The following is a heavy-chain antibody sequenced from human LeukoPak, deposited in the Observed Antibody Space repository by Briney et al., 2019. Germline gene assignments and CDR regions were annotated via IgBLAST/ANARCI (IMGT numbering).Heavy chain of an antibody. CDR2: INHSGST. CDR3: AREWGYSYGSFDY. Sequence: KPSETLSLTCAVYGGSFSGYYWSWIRQPPGKGLEWIGEINHSGSTNYNPSLKSRVTISVDTSKNQFSLKLSSVTAADTAVYYCAREWGYSYGSFDYWGQGTLVTVSS. J-gene: IGHJ4*02. V-gene: IGHV4-34*01. D-gene: IGHD5-18*01. CDR1: GGSFSGYY.